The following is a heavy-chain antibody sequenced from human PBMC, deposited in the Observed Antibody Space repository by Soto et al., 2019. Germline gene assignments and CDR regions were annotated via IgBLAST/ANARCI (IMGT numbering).Heavy chain of an antibody. CDR2: ISSSSSYT. CDR3: ARVEYYDSSGYYASWHQIDC. D-gene: IGHD3-22*01. Sequence: GGPLRLSCAASGFAFSDYYMSSIRQAPGKGLEWVSYISSSSSYTNYADSVKGRFTISRDNAKNSLYLQMNSLRAEDTAVYYCARVEYYDSSGYYASWHQIDCWGQGT. CDR1: GFAFSDYY. J-gene: IGHJ4*02. V-gene: IGHV3-11*05.